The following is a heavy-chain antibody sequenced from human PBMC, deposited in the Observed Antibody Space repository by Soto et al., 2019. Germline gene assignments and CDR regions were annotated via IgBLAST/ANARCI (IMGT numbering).Heavy chain of an antibody. CDR3: AKSSASPYYGDYAHFDY. Sequence: PGGSLRLSCAASGFTFSSYAMSWVRQAPGKGLEWVSAISGSGGSTYYADSVKGRFTISRDNSKNTLYLQMNSLRAEDTAVYYCAKSSASPYYGDYAHFDYWGQGTLVTVSS. CDR2: ISGSGGST. V-gene: IGHV3-23*01. D-gene: IGHD4-17*01. CDR1: GFTFSSYA. J-gene: IGHJ4*02.